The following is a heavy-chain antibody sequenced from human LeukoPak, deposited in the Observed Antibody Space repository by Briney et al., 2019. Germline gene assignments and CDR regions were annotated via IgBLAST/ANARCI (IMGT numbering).Heavy chain of an antibody. D-gene: IGHD1-26*01. Sequence: SETLSLTCTVSGGSISSYYWSWIRQPPGKGLEWIGYIYYSGSTNYNPSLKSRVTISVDTSKNQFSLKLSSVTAADTAVYYCARENSGSYYEVRFDPWGQGTLVTVSS. CDR2: IYYSGST. CDR1: GGSISSYY. V-gene: IGHV4-59*01. CDR3: ARENSGSYYEVRFDP. J-gene: IGHJ5*02.